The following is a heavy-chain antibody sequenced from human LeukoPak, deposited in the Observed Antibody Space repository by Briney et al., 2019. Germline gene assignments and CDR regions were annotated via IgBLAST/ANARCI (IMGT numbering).Heavy chain of an antibody. CDR1: GGSISSYY. CDR2: IYYSGST. V-gene: IGHV4-59*12. Sequence: SETLSLTCTVSGGSISSYYWSWIRQPPGKGLEWIGYIYYSGSTNYNPSLKSRVTISVDTSKNQFSLKLSSVTAADTAVYYCARGGRYCSSTSCYSSGANWFDPWGQGTLVTVSS. D-gene: IGHD2-2*01. J-gene: IGHJ5*02. CDR3: ARGGRYCSSTSCYSSGANWFDP.